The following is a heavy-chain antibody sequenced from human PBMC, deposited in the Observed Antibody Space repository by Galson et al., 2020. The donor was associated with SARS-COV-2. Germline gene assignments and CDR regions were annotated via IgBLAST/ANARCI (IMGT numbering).Heavy chain of an antibody. J-gene: IGHJ5*02. CDR1: GYSFTSYW. V-gene: IGHV5-51*01. CDR2: IYPGDSDT. CDR3: ARALLAVATRENGWFDP. Sequence: GESLKISCKGSGYSFTSYWIGWVRQMPGKGLEWMGIIYPGDSDTRYSPSFQGQVTISADKSISTAYLQWSSLKASDTAMYYCARALLAVATRENGWFDPWGQGTLVTVSS. D-gene: IGHD6-19*01.